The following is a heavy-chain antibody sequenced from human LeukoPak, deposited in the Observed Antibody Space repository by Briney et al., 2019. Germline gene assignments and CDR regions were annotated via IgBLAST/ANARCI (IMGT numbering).Heavy chain of an antibody. CDR3: ARGLLGPIAAAGDY. D-gene: IGHD6-13*01. Sequence: GGSLRLSCAASGFTFSSYAMSWVRQAPGKGLEWVSAISGSGGSTYSADSVRGRFTISRDNSKNTLYLQMNSLRAEDTAVYYCARGLLGPIAAAGDYWGQGTLVTVSS. J-gene: IGHJ4*02. CDR2: ISGSGGST. V-gene: IGHV3-23*01. CDR1: GFTFSSYA.